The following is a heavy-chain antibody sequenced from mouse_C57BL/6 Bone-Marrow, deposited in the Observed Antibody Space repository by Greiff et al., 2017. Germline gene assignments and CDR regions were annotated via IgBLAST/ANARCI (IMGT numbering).Heavy chain of an antibody. D-gene: IGHD1-1*01. CDR2: IDPSDSYT. Sequence: QVQLQQPGAELVMPGASVKLSCKASGYTFTSYWMHWVKQRPGQGLEWIGEIDPSDSYTNYNQKFKGKSTLTVDKSSSTAYMQLSSLTSEDSAVYYCAREGLLRAWFAYWGQGTLVIVSA. V-gene: IGHV1-69*01. CDR3: AREGLLRAWFAY. J-gene: IGHJ3*01. CDR1: GYTFTSYW.